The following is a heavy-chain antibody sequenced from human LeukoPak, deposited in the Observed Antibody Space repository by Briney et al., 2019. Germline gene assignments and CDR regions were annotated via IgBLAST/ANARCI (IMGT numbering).Heavy chain of an antibody. V-gene: IGHV3-30*18. CDR3: AKGIYDSPYVMDV. J-gene: IGHJ6*02. D-gene: IGHD3-22*01. Sequence: GGSLRLSCAASGFTFSSYAMHWVRQAPGKGLEWVAGISYDGSNKYYADSVKGRFTISRDNSKNTLYLQTNSLRAEDTAVYYCAKGIYDSPYVMDVWGQGTTVTASS. CDR1: GFTFSSYA. CDR2: ISYDGSNK.